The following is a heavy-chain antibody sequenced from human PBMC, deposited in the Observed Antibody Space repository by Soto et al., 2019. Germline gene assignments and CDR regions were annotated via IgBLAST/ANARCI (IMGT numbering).Heavy chain of an antibody. Sequence: GASAKVSCKASGGTFSSYAISWVRQAPGQGLEWMGGINPNSGGTNYAQKFQGWVTMTRDTSTSTAYMELSRLRSDDTAVYYCARGQVVAANGSYMDVWGKGTTVTVSS. CDR2: INPNSGGT. V-gene: IGHV1-2*04. CDR1: GGTFSSYA. J-gene: IGHJ6*03. CDR3: ARGQVVAANGSYMDV. D-gene: IGHD2-15*01.